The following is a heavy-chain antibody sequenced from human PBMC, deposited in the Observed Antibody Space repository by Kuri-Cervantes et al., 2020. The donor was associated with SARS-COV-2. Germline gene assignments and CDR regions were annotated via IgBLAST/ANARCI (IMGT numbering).Heavy chain of an antibody. Sequence: GSLRLSCAVYGGSFSGYYWSWIRQPPGKGLEWIGEINHSGSTNYNPSLKSRVTISVDTSKNQFSLKLSSVTAADTAVYYCARDLVRNAFDIWGQGTMVTVSS. CDR1: GGSFSGYY. D-gene: IGHD4-17*01. J-gene: IGHJ3*02. V-gene: IGHV4-34*01. CDR3: ARDLVRNAFDI. CDR2: INHSGST.